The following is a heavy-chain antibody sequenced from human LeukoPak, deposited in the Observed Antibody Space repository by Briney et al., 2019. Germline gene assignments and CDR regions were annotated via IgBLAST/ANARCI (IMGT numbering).Heavy chain of an antibody. CDR1: GYTLTTHY. J-gene: IGHJ4*02. V-gene: IGHV1-46*03. Sequence: ASVKVSCKASGYTLTTHYIHWVRQAPGQGLEWMGMINPSIGSISYAQRFQGRVSMTWDKSTSKVYVELSSLRSEDTAIYYCARDLSRDGYQEYYFDYWGQGTLVTVSS. CDR3: ARDLSRDGYQEYYFDY. CDR2: INPSIGSI. D-gene: IGHD5-24*01.